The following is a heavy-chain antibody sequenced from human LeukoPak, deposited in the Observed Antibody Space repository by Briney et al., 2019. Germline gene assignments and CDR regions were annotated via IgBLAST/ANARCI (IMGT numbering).Heavy chain of an antibody. Sequence: ASVKVSCKASGYTFTGYYMHWVRQAPGQGLEWMGWINPNSGGTNYAQKLQGRVTMTTDTSTSTAYMELRSLRSDDTAVYYCARARYCSGGSCYGGGWFDPWGQGTLVTVSS. CDR3: ARARYCSGGSCYGGGWFDP. CDR1: GYTFTGYY. D-gene: IGHD2-15*01. CDR2: INPNSGGT. V-gene: IGHV1-2*02. J-gene: IGHJ5*02.